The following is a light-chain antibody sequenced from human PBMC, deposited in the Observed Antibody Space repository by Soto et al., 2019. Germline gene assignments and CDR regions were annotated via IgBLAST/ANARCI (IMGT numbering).Light chain of an antibody. CDR2: DIA. CDR3: CSYAGSYSWV. V-gene: IGLV2-11*01. Sequence: QSALTQPRSVSGSPGQSVTISCTGTSSDVGNYDYVSWYQQHPGTAPQLIIYDIAKRPSGVPDRFSGSKFGNTASLTISGLQAEDEADYYCCSYAGSYSWVFGGGTKLTVL. CDR1: SSDVGNYDY. J-gene: IGLJ3*02.